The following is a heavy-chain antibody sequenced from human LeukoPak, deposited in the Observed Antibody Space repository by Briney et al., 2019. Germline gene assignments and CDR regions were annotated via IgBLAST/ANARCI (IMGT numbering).Heavy chain of an antibody. V-gene: IGHV4-4*02. Sequence: SRTLSLTCGVSGGSIDITNYWSWVRQAPGKGLEWIGEISHSGTTNYNPSLRSRVTMSLDRANNQFSLSLTSVTAADSAVYYCTRENRPFCPFAYWGQGVLVTVSS. CDR3: TRENRPFCPFAY. CDR2: ISHSGTT. D-gene: IGHD2/OR15-2a*01. J-gene: IGHJ4*02. CDR1: GGSIDITNY.